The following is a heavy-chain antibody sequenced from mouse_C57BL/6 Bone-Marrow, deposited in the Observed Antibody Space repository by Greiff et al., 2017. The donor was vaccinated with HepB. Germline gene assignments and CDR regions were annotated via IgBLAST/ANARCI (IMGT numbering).Heavy chain of an antibody. CDR3: ARAYDIAC. Sequence: EVQLLQSVPGLAIPSHTLSLTCSVPVYSITSDYWYWIWKFPGNKLEYMGYISYSGSTYYNPSLKSRISITRDTSKNQYYLQLNSVTTEDTGTYCYARAYDIACWGDGAPATVSA. CDR2: ISYSGST. J-gene: IGHJ3*01. D-gene: IGHD2-3*01. V-gene: IGHV3-8*01. CDR1: VYSITSDY.